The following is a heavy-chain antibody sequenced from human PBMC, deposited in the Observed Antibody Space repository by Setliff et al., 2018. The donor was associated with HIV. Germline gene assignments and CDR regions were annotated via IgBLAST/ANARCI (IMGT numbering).Heavy chain of an antibody. CDR3: ASAQTDYYGMDV. Sequence: PSETLSLTCSVSGDSLGSYYWSWIRQPPGTGLEWIGYIYHRVSSNSNPSLKSRVTISGDTSKNQLSLKLSSVTAADTAVYYCASAQTDYYGMDVWGRGTTVTVSS. CDR2: IYHRVSS. CDR1: GDSLGSYY. J-gene: IGHJ6*02. V-gene: IGHV4-59*01.